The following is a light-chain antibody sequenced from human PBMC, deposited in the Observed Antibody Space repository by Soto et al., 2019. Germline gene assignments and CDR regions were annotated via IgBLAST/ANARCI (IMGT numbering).Light chain of an antibody. V-gene: IGKV3-20*01. CDR2: GAS. J-gene: IGKJ1*01. CDR1: QSINGNY. CDR3: QQYGSSTWT. Sequence: EIVFTQCPGTLSLSPGERFTLSCSASQSINGNYLAWSQQKPGQAPSLFIYGASSRDTGIRDRFSGSGSGTEFTLTISSLQSEDFAVYYCQQYGSSTWTFGQGTKVDIK.